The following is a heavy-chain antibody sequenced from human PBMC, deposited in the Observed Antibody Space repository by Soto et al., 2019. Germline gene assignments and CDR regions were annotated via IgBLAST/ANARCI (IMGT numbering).Heavy chain of an antibody. J-gene: IGHJ5*02. CDR3: ARDLGGQWLYGLYNWFDP. CDR1: GFTFSSYT. CDR2: ISSSSNYI. Sequence: PWGSLRLSCAASGFTFSSYTMNWVRQAPGKGLEWVSSISSSSNYIYYADSVKGRFTVSRDNAKNSLYLQMNSLRAEDTAVYYCARDLGGQWLYGLYNWFDPWGQGTLVTVSS. V-gene: IGHV3-21*01. D-gene: IGHD6-19*01.